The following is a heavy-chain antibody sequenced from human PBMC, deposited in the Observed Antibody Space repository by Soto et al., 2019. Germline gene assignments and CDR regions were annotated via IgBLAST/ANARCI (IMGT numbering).Heavy chain of an antibody. CDR1: SDSISRNYW. CDR3: ARSGGYFFDY. J-gene: IGHJ4*02. CDR2: IHHSGST. D-gene: IGHD3-10*01. V-gene: IGHV4-4*02. Sequence: ASETLSLTCAVSSDSISRNYWWSWVRQPPGKGLEWIGEIHHSGSTNYNPSLRSRVTISVDTSKNQFSLNLSSVTAADTAVYFCARSGGYFFDYWGQGTQVTVSS.